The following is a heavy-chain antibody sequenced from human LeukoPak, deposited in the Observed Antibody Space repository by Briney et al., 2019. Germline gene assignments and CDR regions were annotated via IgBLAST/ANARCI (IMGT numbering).Heavy chain of an antibody. CDR3: ARDLCSSTSCLMDV. Sequence: GGSLRLSCAASGFTFSSYSMNWVRQAPGKGLEWVSSISSSSSYIYYADSVKGRFTISRDNAKNSLYLQMNSLRAEDTAVYYCARDLCSSTSCLMDVWGKGTTVTVSS. CDR1: GFTFSSYS. CDR2: ISSSSSYI. V-gene: IGHV3-21*01. J-gene: IGHJ6*03. D-gene: IGHD2-2*01.